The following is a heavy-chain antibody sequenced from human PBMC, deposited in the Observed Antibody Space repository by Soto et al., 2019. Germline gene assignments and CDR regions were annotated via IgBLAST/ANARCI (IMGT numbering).Heavy chain of an antibody. CDR2: IYHSGST. V-gene: IGHV4-30-2*01. CDR3: ARYDRAEDDAFDI. J-gene: IGHJ3*02. Sequence: QLQLQESGSGLVKPSQTLSLTCAVSGGSISSGGYSWSWIRQPPGKGLEWIGYIYHSGSTYYNPSRQRRVTISVDRSQNQFSLKLSSVTAADTAVYYCARYDRAEDDAFDIWGQGTMVTVSS. D-gene: IGHD3-22*01. CDR1: GGSISSGGYS.